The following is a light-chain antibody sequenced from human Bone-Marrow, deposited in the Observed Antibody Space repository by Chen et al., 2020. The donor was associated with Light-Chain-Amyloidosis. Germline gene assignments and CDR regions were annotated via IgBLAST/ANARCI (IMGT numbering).Light chain of an antibody. Sequence: QSALTQPASVSGSPGQSITISCTGTSSDVGGDTHVSWYQQHPDKAPKLMIYEVTNRPAWVPDLCAGSKSDNTASLTISGLQTEDEADYFCSSYTMTNTLVFGSGTRVTVL. CDR2: EVT. V-gene: IGLV2-14*01. J-gene: IGLJ1*01. CDR3: SSYTMTNTLV. CDR1: SSDVGGDTH.